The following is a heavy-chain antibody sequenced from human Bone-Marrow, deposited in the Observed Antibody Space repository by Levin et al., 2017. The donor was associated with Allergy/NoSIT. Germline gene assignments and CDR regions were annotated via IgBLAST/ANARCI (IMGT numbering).Heavy chain of an antibody. D-gene: IGHD1-26*01. CDR2: ISWNSGTI. J-gene: IGHJ4*02. CDR3: ARVRGTIVGATPFDY. CDR1: GFTFDNYA. Sequence: AGGSLRLSCAASGFTFDNYAMHWVRQAPGKGLEWVSGISWNSGTISYADSVKGRFTISRDNAKNSLYLQMNSPRPEDTALYYCARVRGTIVGATPFDYWGQGALVIVSS. V-gene: IGHV3-9*01.